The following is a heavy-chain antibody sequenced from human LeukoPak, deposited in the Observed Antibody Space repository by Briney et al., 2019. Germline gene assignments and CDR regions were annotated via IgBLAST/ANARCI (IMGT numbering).Heavy chain of an antibody. Sequence: PGGSLRLSCAASGFTFSYYGMHWVRQAPGKGLEWVAVISYYGGNQYYVDSVKGRFTISRDNSKNTLYLQMISLRVEDTAVYYCAKSESGYNDYVSGGFDYWGQETLVTVSS. D-gene: IGHD5-12*01. CDR1: GFTFSYYG. J-gene: IGHJ4*02. V-gene: IGHV3-30*18. CDR3: AKSESGYNDYVSGGFDY. CDR2: ISYYGGNQ.